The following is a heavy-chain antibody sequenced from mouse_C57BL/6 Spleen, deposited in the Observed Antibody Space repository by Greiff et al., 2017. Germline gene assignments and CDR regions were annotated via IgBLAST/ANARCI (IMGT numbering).Heavy chain of an antibody. CDR1: GFTFSSYA. D-gene: IGHD2-4*01. V-gene: IGHV5-4*01. CDR3: ARDDGDYDPYYFDY. Sequence: EVKVVESGGGLVKPGGSLKLSCAASGFTFSSYAMSWVRQTPEKRLEWVATISDGGSYTYYPDNVKGRFTISRDNAKNNLYLQMSHLKSEDTAMYYCARDDGDYDPYYFDYWGQGTTLTVSS. CDR2: ISDGGSYT. J-gene: IGHJ2*01.